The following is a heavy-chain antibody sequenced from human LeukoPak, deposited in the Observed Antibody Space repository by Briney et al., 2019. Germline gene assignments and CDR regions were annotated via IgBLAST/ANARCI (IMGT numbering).Heavy chain of an antibody. D-gene: IGHD5-24*01. CDR2: INPNSGDT. J-gene: IGHJ4*02. Sequence: ASVKVSCKASGYTFSGYYMHWVRQAPGRGLEWMGWINPNSGDTNYAQKFQGRVTMTRDMSINTAYVELGRLRSDDTAVYYCARDPSSRGNFDYWGQGTLVTVSS. CDR3: ARDPSSRGNFDY. CDR1: GYTFSGYY. V-gene: IGHV1-2*02.